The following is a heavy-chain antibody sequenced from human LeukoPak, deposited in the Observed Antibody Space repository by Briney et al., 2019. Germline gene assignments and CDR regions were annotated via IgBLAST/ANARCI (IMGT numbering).Heavy chain of an antibody. Sequence: PGGSLRLPCAASGFTFDDFAMHWVRQAPGKGLEWVSGINWNSGYIGYADSVKGRFTISRDNAKSSLYLQMNSLRTEDTALYYCAKDRGVGIYYFDSWGQGTLVTVSS. J-gene: IGHJ4*02. CDR1: GFTFDDFA. CDR3: AKDRGVGIYYFDS. D-gene: IGHD1-26*01. CDR2: INWNSGYI. V-gene: IGHV3-9*01.